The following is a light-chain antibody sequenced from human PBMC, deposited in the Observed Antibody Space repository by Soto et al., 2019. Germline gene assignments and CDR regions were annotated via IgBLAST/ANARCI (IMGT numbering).Light chain of an antibody. CDR3: QQYYRTPWT. V-gene: IGKV4-1*01. CDR1: QSVLYSSNNKNY. Sequence: DIVMTQSPDSLAVSLGERATINCKSSQSVLYSSNNKNYLAWYQQKPGQPPKLLIYWASTQESGVPDRFSGSGSGTDFTLTISSLQAEDVAVYYCQQYYRTPWTFGQGTKVEIK. J-gene: IGKJ1*01. CDR2: WAS.